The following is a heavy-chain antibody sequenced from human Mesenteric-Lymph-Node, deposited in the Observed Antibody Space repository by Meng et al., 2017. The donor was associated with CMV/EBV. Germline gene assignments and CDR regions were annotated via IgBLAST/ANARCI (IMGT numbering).Heavy chain of an antibody. V-gene: IGHV3-21*01. Sequence: GESLKISCAASGFTFSSYSMNWVRQAPGKGLEWVSSISSSSSYIYYADSVKGRFTIPRDNAKNSLYLQMNSLRAEDTAVYYCARGGFTIFGVPRGVWGQGTTVTVSS. CDR3: ARGGFTIFGVPRGV. D-gene: IGHD3-3*01. J-gene: IGHJ6*02. CDR1: GFTFSSYS. CDR2: ISSSSSYI.